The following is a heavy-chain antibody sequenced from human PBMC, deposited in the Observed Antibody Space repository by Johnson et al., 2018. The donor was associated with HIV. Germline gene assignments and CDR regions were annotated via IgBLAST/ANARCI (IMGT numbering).Heavy chain of an antibody. CDR3: ARKKVAATGAFDM. Sequence: VQLVESGGGLVQPGGSLRLSCAASGFTVSSNYMSWVRQAPGKGLEWVSVIYSGGSTYYADSVKGRFTISRDNSKNTLDLQMNSLRAEDTAVYYCARKKVAATGAFDMWGQGTMVTVSS. D-gene: IGHD6-25*01. CDR1: GFTVSSNY. CDR2: IYSGGST. V-gene: IGHV3-66*02. J-gene: IGHJ3*02.